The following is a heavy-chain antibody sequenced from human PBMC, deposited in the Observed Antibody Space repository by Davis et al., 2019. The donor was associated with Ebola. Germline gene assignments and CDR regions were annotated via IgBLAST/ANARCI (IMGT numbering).Heavy chain of an antibody. CDR2: ITSSGDNT. CDR1: GFTFSSLA. D-gene: IGHD2-2*01. J-gene: IGHJ6*03. V-gene: IGHV3-23*01. CDR3: TTDRKDIVVVPAPAGEEAFWSGYYHYYYYYMDV. Sequence: GGSLRLSCAASGFTFSSLAMSWVRQAPGEGLEWISGITSSGDNTHYADSVKSRFIISSDNSKGTLYLQMNSLKTEDTAVYYCTTDRKDIVVVPAPAGEEAFWSGYYHYYYYYMDVWGKGTTVTVSS.